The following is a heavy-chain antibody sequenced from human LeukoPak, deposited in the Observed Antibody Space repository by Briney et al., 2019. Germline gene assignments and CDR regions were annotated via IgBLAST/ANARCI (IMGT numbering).Heavy chain of an antibody. V-gene: IGHV3-48*01. Sequence: GGSLRLSCAASGFTFSSYSMNWVRQAPGEGLEWVSYISSGSSTIYYADSVKGRFTISRDNAKNSLYLQMNNLGVEDTALYYCVRVGAASDSSGKGQLPAHYDYWGQGTLVTVSS. CDR2: ISSGSSTI. J-gene: IGHJ4*02. D-gene: IGHD3-22*01. CDR3: VRVGAASDSSGKGQLPAHYDY. CDR1: GFTFSSYS.